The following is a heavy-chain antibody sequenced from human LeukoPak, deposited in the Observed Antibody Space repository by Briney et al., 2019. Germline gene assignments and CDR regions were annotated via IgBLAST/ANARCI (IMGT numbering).Heavy chain of an antibody. CDR3: ARVSGSSWPGYFQH. Sequence: SQTLSLTCTISGGSISSGTYYWSWIRQPAGKGLEWIGRIYTSGSTNYNPSLKSRVTISVDTSKNQFSLKLSSVTAADTAVYYCARVSGSSWPGYFQHWGQGTLVTVSS. V-gene: IGHV4-61*02. J-gene: IGHJ1*01. CDR2: IYTSGST. D-gene: IGHD6-13*01. CDR1: GGSISSGTYY.